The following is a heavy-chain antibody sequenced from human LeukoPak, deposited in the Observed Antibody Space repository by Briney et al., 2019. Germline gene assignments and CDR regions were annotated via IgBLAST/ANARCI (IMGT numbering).Heavy chain of an antibody. Sequence: ASVKVSCKASGYTFTSYYMHWARQAPGQGLKWMGIIKPSGGSTSYAQKFQGRVTMTRDTSTSTFYMELSSLRSEDTAVYYCARGAVGAQSPIDYWGQGTLVTVSS. D-gene: IGHD1-26*01. J-gene: IGHJ4*02. CDR2: IKPSGGST. CDR3: ARGAVGAQSPIDY. CDR1: GYTFTSYY. V-gene: IGHV1-46*01.